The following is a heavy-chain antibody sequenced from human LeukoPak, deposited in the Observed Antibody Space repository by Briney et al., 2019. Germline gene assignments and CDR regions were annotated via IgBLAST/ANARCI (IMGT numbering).Heavy chain of an antibody. J-gene: IGHJ4*02. CDR3: AGLVGRYSSGLYYYYFDY. D-gene: IGHD3-22*01. CDR1: GDSINSLDL. CDR2: MYLSGTT. V-gene: IGHV4-4*02. Sequence: TLSLTCTVSGDSINSLDLWSWVRQPPGKGLEWIGEMYLSGTTHSNPSVKSRVTISIDKSKNQFFLNLSSVTAADTAVYYCAGLVGRYSSGLYYYYFDYWGQGTLVTVSS.